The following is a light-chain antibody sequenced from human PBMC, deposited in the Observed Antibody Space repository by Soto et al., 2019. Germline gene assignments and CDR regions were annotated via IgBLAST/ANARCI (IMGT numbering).Light chain of an antibody. V-gene: IGLV1-40*01. CDR1: SSNIGAGYD. CDR2: GNS. J-gene: IGLJ2*01. CDR3: QSYDSSLSGYVV. Sequence: QSVLTQPPSVSGAPGQRVTISCTGSSSNIGAGYDVHWYQQLPGTAPKLLIDGNSNRPSGVPDRFSGSKSGTSASLAITGLQAEDEAYYYCQSYDSSLSGYVVFGGGTKLTVL.